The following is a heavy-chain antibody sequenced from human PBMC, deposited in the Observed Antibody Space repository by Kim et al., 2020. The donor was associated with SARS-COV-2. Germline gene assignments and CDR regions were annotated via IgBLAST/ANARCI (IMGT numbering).Heavy chain of an antibody. D-gene: IGHD3-16*01. J-gene: IGHJ4*02. CDR2: DGSET. Sequence: DGSETSYVDSVRGRFVISRDNAKKSLYLQMNSLSVEDTAVYYCAKSNALADWGQGTLVTVSS. CDR3: AKSNALAD. V-gene: IGHV3-7*01.